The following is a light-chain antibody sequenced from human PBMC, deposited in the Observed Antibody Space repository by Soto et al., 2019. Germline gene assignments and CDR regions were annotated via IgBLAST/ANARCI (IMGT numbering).Light chain of an antibody. CDR3: SSYTSSIYV. CDR1: SSDVDGYNY. J-gene: IGLJ1*01. CDR2: DVS. Sequence: QSALTQPASVSGSPGQSITISCTGTSSDVDGYNYVSWYQQHPGKAPKLMIYDVSNRPSGVSNRFSGSKSGNTASLTISGLQAEDEADYYCSSYTSSIYVFGTGTKVTVL. V-gene: IGLV2-14*01.